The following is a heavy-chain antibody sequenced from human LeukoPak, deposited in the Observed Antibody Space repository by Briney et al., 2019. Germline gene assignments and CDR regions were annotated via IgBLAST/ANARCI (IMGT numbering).Heavy chain of an antibody. CDR3: ATGDYFYYYYYYMDV. D-gene: IGHD2/OR15-2a*01. CDR2: IYTSGST. J-gene: IGHJ6*03. V-gene: IGHV4-61*02. Sequence: SETLSLTCTVSGGSINSGSYYWRWIRQPAGTGLEWIGRIYTSGSTNYNPSLKSRVTISMDTSKNQFSLKLTSVTAADTAVYYCATGDYFYYYYYYMDVWGKGTTVTVSS. CDR1: GGSINSGSYY.